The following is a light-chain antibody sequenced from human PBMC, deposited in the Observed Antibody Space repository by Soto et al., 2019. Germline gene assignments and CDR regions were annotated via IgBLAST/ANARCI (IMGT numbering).Light chain of an antibody. J-gene: IGKJ1*01. Sequence: EIVLTQSTCTLSLSPGERAPLSCRASQSVSSYYLAWYQQKPGQAPRLLIYAASSRATGIPDRFSGGGSGTDFTLTISRLEPEDFAVYYCQQCGSSPWTFGQGTKVDIK. CDR2: AAS. CDR3: QQCGSSPWT. CDR1: QSVSSYY. V-gene: IGKV3-20*01.